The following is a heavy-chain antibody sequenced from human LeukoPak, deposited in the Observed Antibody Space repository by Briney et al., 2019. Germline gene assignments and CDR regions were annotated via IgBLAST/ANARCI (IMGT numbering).Heavy chain of an antibody. V-gene: IGHV1-69*13. J-gene: IGHJ4*02. CDR1: GYTFTNYY. CDR3: AREGQAVAGTTW. D-gene: IGHD6-19*01. CDR2: IIPIFGTA. Sequence: SVKVSCKTSGYTFTNYYIHWVRQAPGQGLEWMGGIIPIFGTANYAQKFQGRVTITADESTSTAYMELSSLRSEDTAVYYCAREGQAVAGTTWWGQGTLVTVSS.